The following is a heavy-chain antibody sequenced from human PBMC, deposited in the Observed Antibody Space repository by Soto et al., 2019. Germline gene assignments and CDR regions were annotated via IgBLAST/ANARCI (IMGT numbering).Heavy chain of an antibody. CDR2: SYYSGTT. CDR3: TRRYNWNDNYFDP. J-gene: IGHJ5*02. Sequence: LSLTCTVSGASISVHSYYWTWIRQPPGKGLEWIGSSYYSGTTYFNPSLKSRATISVDTSKNQFSLRLTSVTAADTAIYYCTRRYNWNDNYFDPRGPGALVTVSS. D-gene: IGHD1-20*01. CDR1: GASISVHSYY. V-gene: IGHV4-39*01.